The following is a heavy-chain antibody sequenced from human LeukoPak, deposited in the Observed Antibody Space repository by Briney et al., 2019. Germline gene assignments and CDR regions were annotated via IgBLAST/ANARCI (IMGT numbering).Heavy chain of an antibody. CDR3: TRSLGSGWYIDY. Sequence: GGSLRLSCTASGFTSCDYALSWFRQAPGKGLDRVSFISSKAYGGTTKYAASVRGRFTISRDYSKAIAYLQMDSLKPEDTGMYYCTRSLGSGWYIDYWGQGTLVTVSS. CDR2: ISSKAYGGTT. D-gene: IGHD6-19*01. J-gene: IGHJ4*02. V-gene: IGHV3-49*03. CDR1: GFTSCDYA.